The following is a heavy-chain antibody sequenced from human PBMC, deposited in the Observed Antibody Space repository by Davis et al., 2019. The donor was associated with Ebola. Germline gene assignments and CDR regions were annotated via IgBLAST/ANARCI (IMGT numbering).Heavy chain of an antibody. CDR1: GGSISSYY. Sequence: PPETLSLTCTVSGGSISSYYWSWIRQPPGKGLEWIGYIYYSGSTNYNPSLKSRVTISVDTSKNQFSLKLSSVTAADTAVYYCAAADTAMVRDYWGQGTLVTVSS. J-gene: IGHJ4*02. CDR3: AAADTAMVRDY. CDR2: IYYSGST. D-gene: IGHD5-18*01. V-gene: IGHV4-59*01.